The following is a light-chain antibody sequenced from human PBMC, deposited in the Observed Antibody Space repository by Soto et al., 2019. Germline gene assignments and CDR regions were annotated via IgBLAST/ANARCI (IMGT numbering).Light chain of an antibody. CDR3: QHYKNLLGS. CDR2: GAS. Sequence: KQSPVTLSVHRGEIATLSCRANQAISRNLAWYQQQPGQTPRLPSYGASTRATSTPDRFSGSGARTEFTLSTSILQAEEFADYYWQHYKNLLGSFGGGTKVDI. CDR1: QAISRN. V-gene: IGKV3-15*01. J-gene: IGKJ4*01.